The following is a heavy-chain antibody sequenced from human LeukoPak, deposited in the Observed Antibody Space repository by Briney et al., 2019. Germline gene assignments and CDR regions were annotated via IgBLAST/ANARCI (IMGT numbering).Heavy chain of an antibody. V-gene: IGHV4-34*01. Sequence: SETLSLTCAVYGGSFSGYYWSWIRQPPGKGLEWIGEINHSGSTNYNPSLKSRVTISVDTSKNQFSLKLSSVTAADTAVYYCARVDSSSWPRLDYWGQGTLVTVSS. CDR2: INHSGST. CDR1: GGSFSGYY. J-gene: IGHJ4*02. CDR3: ARVDSSSWPRLDY. D-gene: IGHD6-13*01.